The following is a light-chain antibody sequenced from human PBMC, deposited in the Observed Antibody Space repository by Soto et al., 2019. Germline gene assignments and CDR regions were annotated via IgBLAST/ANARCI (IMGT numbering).Light chain of an antibody. CDR1: HSISGW. V-gene: IGKV1-5*01. J-gene: IGKJ2*01. CDR3: QQYDNLLYT. CDR2: DAS. Sequence: DMQTTQSPSTLSASVGDRVTITCRTSHSISGWVAWYQQKPGRAPKLLIYDASSLESVVPSRFSGSGSGTDFTFTISSLQPEDIATYYCQQYDNLLYTFGQGTKLEIK.